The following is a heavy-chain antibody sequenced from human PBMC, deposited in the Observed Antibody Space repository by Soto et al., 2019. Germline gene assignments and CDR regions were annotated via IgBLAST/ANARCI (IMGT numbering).Heavy chain of an antibody. CDR3: SRLSILTGYYIFDY. J-gene: IGHJ4*02. Sequence: PSETLPHTWTVSGGSISSGDYCWSWIRKPPGKGLEWIGYIYYSGSTYYNPSLKSRVTISVDTSKNQFSLKLSSVTAADTAVYYCSRLSILTGYYIFDYWGQGALVTVS. V-gene: IGHV4-30-4*01. D-gene: IGHD3-9*01. CDR2: IYYSGST. CDR1: GGSISSGDYC.